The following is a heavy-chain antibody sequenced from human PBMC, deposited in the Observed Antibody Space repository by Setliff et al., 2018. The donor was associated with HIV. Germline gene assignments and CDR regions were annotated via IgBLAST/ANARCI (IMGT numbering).Heavy chain of an antibody. Sequence: SETLSLTCAVYGGSFSGYYWSWIRQPPGKGLEWIGEINHSGSTNYNMSLWSRVTISLDASRNQFSLRLRSVTAADTAVYYCARIFQPSSSPFDFWGRGILVTVSS. CDR1: GGSFSGYY. CDR2: INHSGST. J-gene: IGHJ4*02. V-gene: IGHV4-34*01. CDR3: ARIFQPSSSPFDF. D-gene: IGHD3-3*01.